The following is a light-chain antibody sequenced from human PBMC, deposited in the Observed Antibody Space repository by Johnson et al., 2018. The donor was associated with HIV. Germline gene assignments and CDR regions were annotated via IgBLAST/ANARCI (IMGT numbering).Light chain of an antibody. V-gene: IGLV1-51*02. CDR1: YSNIGNNY. J-gene: IGLJ1*01. CDR2: KND. CDR3: ATWDSSLTTGGV. Sequence: QSVLTQSPSVSAAPGQKVTISCSGSYSNIGNNYASWYQQLPGTAPKLLIYKNDKRPSGIPDRFSGSKSGTSATLGITGLQTGDEADYYCATWDSSLTTGGVFGSGTKVTVL.